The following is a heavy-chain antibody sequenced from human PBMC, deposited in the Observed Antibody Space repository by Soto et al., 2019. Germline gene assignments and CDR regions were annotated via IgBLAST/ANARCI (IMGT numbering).Heavy chain of an antibody. J-gene: IGHJ5*02. CDR3: ARQQQQLVRGSGWYFRWFDP. Sequence: SETLSLTCTVSGGSISSSSYYWGWIRQPPGKGLEWIGSIYYSGSTYYNPSLKSRVTISVDTSKNQFSLKLSSVTAADTAVYYCARQQQQLVRGSGWYFRWFDPWGQGTLVTVSS. V-gene: IGHV4-39*01. CDR1: GGSISSSSYY. D-gene: IGHD6-13*01. CDR2: IYYSGST.